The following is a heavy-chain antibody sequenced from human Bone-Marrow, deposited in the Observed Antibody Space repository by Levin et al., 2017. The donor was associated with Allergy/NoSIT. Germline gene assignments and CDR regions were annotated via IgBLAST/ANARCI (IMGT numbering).Heavy chain of an antibody. CDR2: IKYDGSET. J-gene: IGHJ4*02. CDR1: GFAFSIYW. Sequence: GESLKISCAASGFAFSIYWMSWARQAPGKGLEWVGNIKYDGSETYYVDSVKGRFTISKDNAKNSLSLQMNSLRAEDTAVYYCARAGVLGSVDYWGQGTLVTVSS. V-gene: IGHV3-7*01. CDR3: ARAGVLGSVDY. D-gene: IGHD2/OR15-2a*01.